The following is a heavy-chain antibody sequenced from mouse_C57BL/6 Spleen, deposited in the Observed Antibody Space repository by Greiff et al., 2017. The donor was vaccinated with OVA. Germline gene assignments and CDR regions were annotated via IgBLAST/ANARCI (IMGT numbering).Heavy chain of an antibody. D-gene: IGHD2-5*01. CDR3: ARGGYSNYLYYYAMDN. J-gene: IGHJ4*01. CDR2: ISYDGSN. CDR1: GYSITSGYY. V-gene: IGHV3-6*01. Sequence: EVKLVESGPGLVKPSQSLSLTCSVTGYSITSGYYWNWIRQFPGNKLEWMGYISYDGSNNYNPSLKNRISITRDTSKNQFFLKLNSVTTEDTATYYCARGGYSNYLYYYAMDNWGQGASVTVSS.